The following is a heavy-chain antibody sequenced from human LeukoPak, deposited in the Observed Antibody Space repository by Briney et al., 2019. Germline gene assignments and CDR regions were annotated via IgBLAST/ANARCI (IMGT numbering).Heavy chain of an antibody. Sequence: PGRSLRLSCATSGFSFSMSAMHWVRLAPGKGLEWVAGISFDGANKFSGDSVKGRFSISRDNSKNSLYLQMNSLGLYDTAVYFCARGRAGVAAAGFDYWGQGTLVTVSS. J-gene: IGHJ4*02. V-gene: IGHV3-30*04. CDR3: ARGRAGVAAAGFDY. CDR2: ISFDGANK. CDR1: GFSFSMSA. D-gene: IGHD6-13*01.